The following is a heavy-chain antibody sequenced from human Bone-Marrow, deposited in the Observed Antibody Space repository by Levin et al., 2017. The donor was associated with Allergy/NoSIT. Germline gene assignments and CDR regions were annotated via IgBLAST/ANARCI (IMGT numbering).Heavy chain of an antibody. CDR3: ARDELVGARGGLVY. CDR2: ISSSGSTI. Sequence: KPGESLKISCAASGFTFSDYYMSWIRQAPGKGLEWVSYISSSGSTIYYADSVKGRFTISRDNAKNSLYLQMNSLRAEDTAVYYCARDELVGARGGLVYWGQGTLVTVSS. D-gene: IGHD1-26*01. CDR1: GFTFSDYY. V-gene: IGHV3-11*01. J-gene: IGHJ4*02.